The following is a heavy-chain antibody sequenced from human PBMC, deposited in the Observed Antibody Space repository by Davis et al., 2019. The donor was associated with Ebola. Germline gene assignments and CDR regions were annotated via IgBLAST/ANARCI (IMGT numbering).Heavy chain of an antibody. CDR1: GYTFTSYY. Sequence: PGGSLRLSCAASGYTFTSYYMHWVRQAPGQGLEWMGIINPSGGSTSYAQKFQGRVTMTRDTSTSTVYMELSSLRSEDTAVYYCARRGIAAAGRSYYYYMDVWGKGTTVTVSS. D-gene: IGHD6-13*01. J-gene: IGHJ6*03. CDR3: ARRGIAAAGRSYYYYMDV. V-gene: IGHV1-46*01. CDR2: INPSGGST.